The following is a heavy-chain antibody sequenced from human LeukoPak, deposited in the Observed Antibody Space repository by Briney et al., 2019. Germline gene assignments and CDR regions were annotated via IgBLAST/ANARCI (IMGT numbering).Heavy chain of an antibody. CDR3: ASKSLYDSSGYYYGFDY. Sequence: GGSLRLSCAASGFTFSDYSMSWVRQAPGKGLEWVSYISSSTATIYYADSVKGRFTISRDNAKNSLYLQMNSLRDEDTAVYYRASKSLYDSSGYYYGFDYWGQGTLVTVSS. CDR1: GFTFSDYS. D-gene: IGHD3-22*01. J-gene: IGHJ4*02. CDR2: ISSSTATI. V-gene: IGHV3-48*02.